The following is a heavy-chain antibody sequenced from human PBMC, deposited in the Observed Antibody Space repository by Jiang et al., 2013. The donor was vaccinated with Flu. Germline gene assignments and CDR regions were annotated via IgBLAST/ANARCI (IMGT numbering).Heavy chain of an antibody. CDR2: IYWNDDK. CDR3: AHTWFGELYIDIFDY. Sequence: VKPTQTLTLTCTFSGFSLSTSGVGVGWIRQPPGKALEWLALIYWNDDKRYSPSLKSRLTITKDTSKNQVVLTMTNMDPVDTATYYCAHTWFGELYIDIFDYWGQGTLVTVSS. V-gene: IGHV2-5*01. D-gene: IGHD3-10*01. CDR1: GFSLSTSGVG. J-gene: IGHJ4*02.